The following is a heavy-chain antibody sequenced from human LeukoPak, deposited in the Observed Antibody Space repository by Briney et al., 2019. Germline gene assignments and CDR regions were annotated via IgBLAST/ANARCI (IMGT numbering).Heavy chain of an antibody. V-gene: IGHV3-30*02. J-gene: IGHJ4*02. Sequence: DSVKGRCTISRDSSNNMLYVQMNSLRVQDTAVYYCAKEGPTTGTPPGYWGQGTLVTVSS. D-gene: IGHD1-1*01. CDR3: AKEGPTTGTPPGY.